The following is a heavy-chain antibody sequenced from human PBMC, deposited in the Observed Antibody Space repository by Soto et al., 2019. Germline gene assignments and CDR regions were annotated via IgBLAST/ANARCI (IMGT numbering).Heavy chain of an antibody. CDR2: INHSGST. Sequence: QVHLEQWGAGLLKPSETLSLTCAVYGGSLSGYFWSWVRQPPGKGLEWIGEINHSGSTNYNPSLKSRVAISADTSKPQFSLGLSSVTAAAAGIYCCASYHYAVYWIGPRRYMDVWGKGTTVTVSS. CDR3: ASYHYAVYWIGPRRYMDV. CDR1: GGSLSGYF. D-gene: IGHD2-2*01. J-gene: IGHJ6*03. V-gene: IGHV4-34*01.